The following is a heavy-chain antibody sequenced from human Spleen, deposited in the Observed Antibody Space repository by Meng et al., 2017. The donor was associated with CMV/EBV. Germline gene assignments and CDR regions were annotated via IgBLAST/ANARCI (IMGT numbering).Heavy chain of an antibody. V-gene: IGHV4-30-4*08. CDR3: ARGRYSSSFLSH. D-gene: IGHD6-13*01. J-gene: IGHJ4*02. Sequence: SETLSLTCTVSSGSIRSGDYYWSWIRQPPGKGLEWIGYIHYSGSSYYNPSLKSRVFISVETSKNQFSLRLSSVTVADTAVYYCARGRYSSSFLSHWGQGTLVTVSS. CDR1: SGSIRSGDYY. CDR2: IHYSGSS.